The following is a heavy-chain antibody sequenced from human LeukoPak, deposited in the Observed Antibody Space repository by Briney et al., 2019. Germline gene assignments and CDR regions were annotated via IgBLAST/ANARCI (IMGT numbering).Heavy chain of an antibody. CDR3: AKMRTYYDLLSGYTTEVAPYFDY. D-gene: IGHD3-3*01. J-gene: IGHJ4*02. CDR2: ISGGGSSK. V-gene: IGHV3-23*01. Sequence: PGGSLRLSCAASGFTFSGYGMSWVRQAPGKGLEGVSAISGGGSSKDYADSVKGRFTISRDNSKNTLDLQTNHLRADDTAVYYRAKMRTYYDLLSGYTTEVAPYFDYWGQRTLVTVSS. CDR1: GFTFSGYG.